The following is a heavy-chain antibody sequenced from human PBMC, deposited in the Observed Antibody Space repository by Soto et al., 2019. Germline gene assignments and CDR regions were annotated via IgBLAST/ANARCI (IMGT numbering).Heavy chain of an antibody. D-gene: IGHD4-17*01. CDR2: IWYDGSNK. V-gene: IGHV3-33*01. CDR3: ARDDGDHYLDY. CDR1: GFTFSSYG. Sequence: QVQLVESGGGVVQPGRSLRLSCAASGFTFSSYGMHWVRQAPGKGLEWVAVIWYDGSNKYYADSVKGRFTISRDNSKNTLYLQMNSLRAEDTAVYYCARDDGDHYLDYWGQGTLVTVSS. J-gene: IGHJ4*02.